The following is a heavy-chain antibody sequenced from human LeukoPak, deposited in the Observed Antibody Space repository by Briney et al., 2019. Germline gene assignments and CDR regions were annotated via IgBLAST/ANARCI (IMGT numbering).Heavy chain of an antibody. CDR1: GFTFSDFW. J-gene: IGHJ4*02. CDR3: AGHIVVVTPYFDY. V-gene: IGHV4-34*08. Sequence: GSLRLSCAASGFTFSDFWMSWNRQPPGKGLEWIGEINHSGSTNYNPSLKSRVTISVDTSKNQFSLKLSSVTAADTAVYYCAGHIVVVTPYFDYWGQGTLVTVSS. D-gene: IGHD2-21*02. CDR2: INHSGST.